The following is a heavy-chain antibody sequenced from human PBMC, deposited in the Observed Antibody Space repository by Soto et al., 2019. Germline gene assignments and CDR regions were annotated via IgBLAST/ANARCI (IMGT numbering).Heavy chain of an antibody. Sequence: ETLSLTCTVSGGSISSGGYYWSWIRQPPGKGLEWIGEINHSGSTNYNPSLKSRVTISVGTSKNQFSLKLSSVTAADTAVYYCARGRAYYDILTGYYKNYYYGMDVWRQGTTVTVSS. D-gene: IGHD3-9*01. J-gene: IGHJ6*02. CDR2: INHSGST. CDR3: ARGRAYYDILTGYYKNYYYGMDV. V-gene: IGHV4-39*07. CDR1: GGSISSGGYY.